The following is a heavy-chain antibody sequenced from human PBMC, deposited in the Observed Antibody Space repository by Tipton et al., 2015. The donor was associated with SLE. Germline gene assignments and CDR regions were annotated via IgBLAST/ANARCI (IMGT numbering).Heavy chain of an antibody. CDR1: GYSISSGYY. CDR2: INHSGST. V-gene: IGHV4-38-2*02. Sequence: TLSLTCTVSGYSISSGYYWGWIRQPPGKGLEWIGEINHSGSTNYNPSLKSRVTISVDTSKNQFSLKLSSVTAADTAVYYCAGTEGYNWFDPWGQGTLVTVSS. J-gene: IGHJ5*02. CDR3: AGTEGYNWFDP.